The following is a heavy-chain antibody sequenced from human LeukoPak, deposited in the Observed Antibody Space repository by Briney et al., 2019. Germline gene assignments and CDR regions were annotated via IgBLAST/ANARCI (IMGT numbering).Heavy chain of an antibody. CDR2: INEDGSEK. CDR1: GFTLTRYW. Sequence: GGSLRLSCAASGFTLTRYWMSWVRQAPGKGPEWVANINEDGSEKYYLDSARGLFTFSRDNARNSLYLQMNSLRVEDAAVYFCARVGAAGFDYWGQGALVTVSS. J-gene: IGHJ4*02. CDR3: ARVGAAGFDY. V-gene: IGHV3-7*03. D-gene: IGHD6-13*01.